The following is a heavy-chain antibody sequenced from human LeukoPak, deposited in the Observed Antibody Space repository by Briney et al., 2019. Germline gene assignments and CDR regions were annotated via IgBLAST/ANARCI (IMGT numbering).Heavy chain of an antibody. D-gene: IGHD3-10*01. CDR3: AKDRSFRSGYYYMDV. CDR1: GFTFSSYG. CDR2: IWYGGSNK. J-gene: IGHJ6*03. V-gene: IGHV3-30*18. Sequence: GRSLRLSCAASGFTFSSYGMHWVRQAPGKGLEWVAVIWYGGSNKYYADSVKGRFTISRDNSKNTLYLQMNSLRAEDTAVYYCAKDRSFRSGYYYMDVWGKGTTVTVSS.